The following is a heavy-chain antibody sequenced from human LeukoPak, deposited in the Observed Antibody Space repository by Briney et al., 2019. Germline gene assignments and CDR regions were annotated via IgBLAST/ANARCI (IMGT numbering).Heavy chain of an antibody. CDR2: IYYSGST. J-gene: IGHJ5*02. CDR3: ARDQRERVYYDYVWGSHQPTNWFDP. Sequence: SETLSLTCTISGGSISSYYWSWIRQPPGKGLEWIGYIYYSGSTNYNPSLKSRVTISVDTSKNQFSLKLSSVTAADTAVYYCARDQRERVYYDYVWGSHQPTNWFDPWGQGTLVTVSS. D-gene: IGHD3-16*01. CDR1: GGSISSYY. V-gene: IGHV4-59*01.